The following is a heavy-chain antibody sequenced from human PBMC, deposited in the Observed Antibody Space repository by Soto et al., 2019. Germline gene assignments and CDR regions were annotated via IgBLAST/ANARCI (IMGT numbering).Heavy chain of an antibody. Sequence: HPGGSLRLSCAASGFTFSSYAMSWVRQAPGKGLEWVSAISGSGGSTYYADSVKGRFTISRDNSKNTLYLQMNSLRAEDTAVYYCAKDGAAAGPARGYYGMDVWGQGTTVTVSS. V-gene: IGHV3-23*01. CDR2: ISGSGGST. CDR3: AKDGAAAGPARGYYGMDV. D-gene: IGHD6-13*01. J-gene: IGHJ6*02. CDR1: GFTFSSYA.